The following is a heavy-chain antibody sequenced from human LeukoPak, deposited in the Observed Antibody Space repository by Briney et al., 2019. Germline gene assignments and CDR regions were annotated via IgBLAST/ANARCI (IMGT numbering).Heavy chain of an antibody. Sequence: GASVKVSCKASRYTFTSYGISWVRQAPGQGLEWMGWISAYNGNTNYAQKLQGRVTMTTDTSTSTAYMELRSLRSDDTAVYYCARVPLEASSGHAYFDYWGQGTLVTVSS. CDR2: ISAYNGNT. D-gene: IGHD5-12*01. J-gene: IGHJ4*02. CDR3: ARVPLEASSGHAYFDY. CDR1: RYTFTSYG. V-gene: IGHV1-18*01.